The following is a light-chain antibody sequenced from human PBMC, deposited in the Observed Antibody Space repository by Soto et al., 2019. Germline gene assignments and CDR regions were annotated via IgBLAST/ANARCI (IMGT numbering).Light chain of an antibody. CDR1: QDISGR. CDR3: LQVYSFPRT. Sequence: DIPLTHSPSSVSGSVVDRLTLXWRASQDISGRLAWFQQKPGKAPQYLIQAASILQSGVPSRFSGSGSGTEFILTINNLQPEDFASYFCLQVYSFPRTFGLGTKVDI. CDR2: AAS. J-gene: IGKJ1*01. V-gene: IGKV1-12*01.